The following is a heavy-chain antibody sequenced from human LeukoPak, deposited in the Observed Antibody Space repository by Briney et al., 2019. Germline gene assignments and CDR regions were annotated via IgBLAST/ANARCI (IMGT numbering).Heavy chain of an antibody. Sequence: GGSLRLSCVASGFTFSSNVLNWVRQAPGKGLEWVSAISGRDSNTYYADSVEGRFTISRDNSKNTLYLHFNSLRAEDTAVYYCAKRSDYGGNGNYFDSWGQGTPVTVSS. CDR2: ISGRDSNT. D-gene: IGHD4-23*01. CDR3: AKRSDYGGNGNYFDS. V-gene: IGHV3-23*01. CDR1: GFTFSSNV. J-gene: IGHJ4*02.